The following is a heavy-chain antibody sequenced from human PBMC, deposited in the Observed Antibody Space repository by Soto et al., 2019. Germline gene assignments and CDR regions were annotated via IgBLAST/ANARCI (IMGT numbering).Heavy chain of an antibody. V-gene: IGHV1-3*01. D-gene: IGHD3-22*01. Sequence: QVQLVQSGAEVKKPGASVKVSRKASGYTFTSYAMHWVRQAPGQRLEWMGWINAGNGNTKYSQKFQGRVTITRDTSASTAYMELSSLRSEDTAVYYCASLPDSSGSFDYWGQGTLVTVSS. J-gene: IGHJ4*02. CDR1: GYTFTSYA. CDR3: ASLPDSSGSFDY. CDR2: INAGNGNT.